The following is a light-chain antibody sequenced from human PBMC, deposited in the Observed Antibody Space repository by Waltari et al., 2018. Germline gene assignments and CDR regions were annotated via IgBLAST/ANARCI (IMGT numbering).Light chain of an antibody. J-gene: IGKJ1*01. V-gene: IGKV3-20*01. Sequence: EIVLTQSPGTLSLSPGERATLSCRASQSVGRYLAWYQQKPGQAPRLLIYDASTRATGIPVRFSGSGSGTDFSLTISRVESEDFAVYYCQKYVNLPATFGQGTKVEIK. CDR3: QKYVNLPAT. CDR2: DAS. CDR1: QSVGRY.